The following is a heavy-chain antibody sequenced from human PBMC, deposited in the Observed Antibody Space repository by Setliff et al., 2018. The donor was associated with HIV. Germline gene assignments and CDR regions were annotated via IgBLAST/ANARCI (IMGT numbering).Heavy chain of an antibody. V-gene: IGHV4-31*03. CDR1: GDSISSSGPGYY. CDR2: IFGSGIT. Sequence: PSETLSLTCTVSGDSISSSGPGYYWGWVRQPPGGGLEWIGYIFGSGITYYNPSLKSRLRISIDTSANQFSVELSSVTAADTALYFCARVPNRGEAPFAFDVWGLGTMVTVSS. J-gene: IGHJ3*01. CDR3: ARVPNRGEAPFAFDV. D-gene: IGHD3-10*01.